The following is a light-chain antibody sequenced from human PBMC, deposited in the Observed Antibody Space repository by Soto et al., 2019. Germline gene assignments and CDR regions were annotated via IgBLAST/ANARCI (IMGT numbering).Light chain of an antibody. CDR2: DVS. CDR3: SSYTSSSTWVV. J-gene: IGLJ3*02. CDR1: SSDVGGYNY. Sequence: QSALTQPASVSGSPGQSITISCTGTSSDVGGYNYVSWYQQHPGKAPKLMIYDVSNRPSGVSNRFSGYKSGNTASLTISGLKAEDEADYYCSSYTSSSTWVVFGGGTKLNVL. V-gene: IGLV2-14*01.